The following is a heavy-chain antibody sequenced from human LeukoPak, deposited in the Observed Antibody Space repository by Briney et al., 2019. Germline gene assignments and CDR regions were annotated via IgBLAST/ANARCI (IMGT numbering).Heavy chain of an antibody. Sequence: PSETLSLTCTVSGGSISSSSYYWGWIRQPPGKGLEWIGSIYYSGSTYYNPSLKSRVTISVDTSKNQFSLKLSSVTAADTAVYYCARGDYYYDSSGFLGAFDIWGQGTMVTVSS. CDR1: GGSISSSSYY. D-gene: IGHD3-22*01. V-gene: IGHV4-39*07. J-gene: IGHJ3*02. CDR2: IYYSGST. CDR3: ARGDYYYDSSGFLGAFDI.